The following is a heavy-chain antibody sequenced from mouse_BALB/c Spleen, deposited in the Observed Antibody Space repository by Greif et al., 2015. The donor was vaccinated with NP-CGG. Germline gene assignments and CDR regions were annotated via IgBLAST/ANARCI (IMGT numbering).Heavy chain of an antibody. J-gene: IGHJ2*01. V-gene: IGHV1-80*01. CDR1: GYAFSSYW. CDR3: ARSQGYYFDY. CDR2: IYPGDGDT. Sequence: QVQLQQSGAELVMPGSSVKISCKASGYAFSSYWMNWVKQRPGQGLEWIGQIYPGDGDTNYNGKFKGKATLTADKSASTAYMQLRSLKAEDSAVYFCARSQGYYFDYWGQGTTLTVSS.